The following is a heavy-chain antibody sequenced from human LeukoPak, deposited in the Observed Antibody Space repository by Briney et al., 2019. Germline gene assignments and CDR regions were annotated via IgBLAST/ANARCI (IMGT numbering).Heavy chain of an antibody. D-gene: IGHD6-19*01. Sequence: SETLSLTCTVSGGSISSGSYYWSWIRQPAGKGLEWIGRIYTSGSTNYNPSLKSRVAISVDTSKNQFSLKLSSVTAADTAVYYCARRIAVAGTNWFDPWGQGTLVTVSS. CDR2: IYTSGST. CDR1: GGSISSGSYY. CDR3: ARRIAVAGTNWFDP. J-gene: IGHJ5*02. V-gene: IGHV4-61*02.